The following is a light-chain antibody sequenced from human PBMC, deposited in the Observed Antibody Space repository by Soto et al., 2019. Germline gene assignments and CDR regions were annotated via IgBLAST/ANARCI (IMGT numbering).Light chain of an antibody. CDR1: RSVSSY. CDR3: QQHYAWPPLT. Sequence: EIVLTQSPATLSLSPGERATLSCRASRSVSSYLAWYQQKPGQAPRLLIYDASNRAAGIPARFSGSGSETDFTLTISIRRPEDLAVYFCQQHYAWPPLTFGQGTQLEIK. J-gene: IGKJ5*01. V-gene: IGKV3-11*01. CDR2: DAS.